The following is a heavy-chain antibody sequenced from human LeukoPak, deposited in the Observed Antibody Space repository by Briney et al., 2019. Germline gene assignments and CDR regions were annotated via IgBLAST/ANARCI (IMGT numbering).Heavy chain of an antibody. J-gene: IGHJ4*02. Sequence: GGSLRLSCAASGFTFSSYAMNWVRQAPGKGLERVAGISSGDRTFHAESVKGRFTISRDKSKDTLYLQMNSLRAEDTAVYYCAKDATASPYFHWFDNWGQGTQVIVSS. D-gene: IGHD3-9*01. CDR3: AKDATASPYFHWFDN. CDR2: ISSGDRT. CDR1: GFTFSSYA. V-gene: IGHV3-23*01.